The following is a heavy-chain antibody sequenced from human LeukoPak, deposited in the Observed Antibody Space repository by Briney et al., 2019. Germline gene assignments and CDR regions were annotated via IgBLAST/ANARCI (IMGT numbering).Heavy chain of an antibody. Sequence: ASVKVSCKASGYTFTGYYMHWVRQAPGQGLEWMGWISAYNGNTNYAQKLQGRVTMTTDTSTSTAYMELRSLRSDDTAVYYCAGVIGSGSYQWYNWFDPWGQGTLVTVSS. CDR2: ISAYNGNT. J-gene: IGHJ5*02. V-gene: IGHV1-18*04. CDR3: AGVIGSGSYQWYNWFDP. D-gene: IGHD3-10*01. CDR1: GYTFTGYY.